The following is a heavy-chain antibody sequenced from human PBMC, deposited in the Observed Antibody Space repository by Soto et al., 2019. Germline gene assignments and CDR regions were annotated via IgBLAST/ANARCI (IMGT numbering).Heavy chain of an antibody. CDR3: ARQRAVSGSSYWYFDL. D-gene: IGHD6-19*01. Sequence: QVQLQESGPGLVKPSETLSLTCTVSGGSTNSYYWSWIRQSPGKGPEWIGYIYSSGSTNYNPSLKSRVTISVDTSKNQWSLKLSSVAPADTAIYFCARQRAVSGSSYWYFDLWGRGTLVTVSS. V-gene: IGHV4-59*01. CDR1: GGSTNSYY. J-gene: IGHJ2*01. CDR2: IYSSGST.